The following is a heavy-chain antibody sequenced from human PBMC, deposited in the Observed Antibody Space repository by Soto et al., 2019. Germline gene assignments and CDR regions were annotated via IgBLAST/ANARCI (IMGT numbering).Heavy chain of an antibody. J-gene: IGHJ6*02. D-gene: IGHD6-19*01. CDR3: ASRIAVADLYGMDV. CDR2: LYYSGST. Sequence: SETLPLTCTVSGGSISSSSYYWGGIRQPRGKGLEWIGSLYYSGSTYYNPSLKSRVTISVDTSKNQFSLKLRSVTAADTAVYYCASRIAVADLYGMDVWGQGTTVT. CDR1: GGSISSSSYY. V-gene: IGHV4-39*01.